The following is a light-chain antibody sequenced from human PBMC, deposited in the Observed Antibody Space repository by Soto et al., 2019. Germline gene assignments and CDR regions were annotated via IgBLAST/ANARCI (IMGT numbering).Light chain of an antibody. CDR1: SSDIGGSNY. CDR3: ASSRRSRSTFYV. V-gene: IGLV2-14*03. J-gene: IGLJ1*01. Sequence: QSALTQPASVSGSPGQSITISCAGTSSDIGGSNYVSWYQQHPGKAPKLMIYGVSNRPSGVSNRFSGSKSGNTASLTISGLQAEDKAEYICASSRRSRSTFYVFGTGTKLTVL. CDR2: GVS.